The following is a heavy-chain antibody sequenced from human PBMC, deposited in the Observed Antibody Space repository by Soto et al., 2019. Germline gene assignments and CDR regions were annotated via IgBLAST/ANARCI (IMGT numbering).Heavy chain of an antibody. CDR2: IYPGNSNT. CDR3: ASAPKLVGGKTYESYFDN. J-gene: IGHJ4*02. V-gene: IGHV5-51*01. Sequence: GESLKISCKGSGYGFSIHWVAWLRQMPGKGLEWVGIIYPGNSNTMYSPSFQGQVTISADTALSTTYLQWDTLKPSDTALYFCASAPKLVGGKTYESYFDNWGQGTLVTVSS. D-gene: IGHD3-22*01. CDR1: GYGFSIHW.